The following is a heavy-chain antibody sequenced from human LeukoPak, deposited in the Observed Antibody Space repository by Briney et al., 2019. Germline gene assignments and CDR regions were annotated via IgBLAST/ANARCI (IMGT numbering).Heavy chain of an antibody. CDR3: ARTSASYYYYMDV. Sequence: SETLSLTCTVSGGSISSSSYYWGWIRQPPGKGLEWIGSIYYSGSTYYNPSLKSRVTISVDTSKNQFSLKLSSVTAADTAVYYCARTSASYYYYMDVWGNGTTVTISS. CDR2: IYYSGST. D-gene: IGHD3-3*01. V-gene: IGHV4-39*07. J-gene: IGHJ6*03. CDR1: GGSISSSSYY.